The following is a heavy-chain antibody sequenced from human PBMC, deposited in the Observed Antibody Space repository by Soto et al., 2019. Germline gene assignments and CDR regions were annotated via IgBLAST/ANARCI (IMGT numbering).Heavy chain of an antibody. CDR2: INHSGST. Sequence: QVQLQQWGAGLLKPSETLSLTCAVYGGSFSGYYWSWIRQPPGKGLEWIGEINHSGSTNYNPSLKSRVTISVDTSKNQFSLKLSSVTAADTAVYYCARVLSYIVVVPAAIHGWFDPWGQGTLVTVSS. V-gene: IGHV4-34*01. CDR3: ARVLSYIVVVPAAIHGWFDP. CDR1: GGSFSGYY. J-gene: IGHJ5*02. D-gene: IGHD2-2*01.